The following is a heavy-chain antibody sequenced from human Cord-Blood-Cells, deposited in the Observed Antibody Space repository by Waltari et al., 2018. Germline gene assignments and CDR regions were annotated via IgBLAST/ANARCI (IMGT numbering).Heavy chain of an antibody. CDR1: GGSISSGYS. CDR2: IYHSGST. CDR3: AREVYWYFDL. Sequence: QLQLQESGPGLVKPSQTLSLTCAVSGGSISSGYSWSWIRQPPGKCLEWIGYIYHSGSTYYNPALKSRVTISVDRSKNQFSLKLSSVTAADTAVYYCAREVYWYFDLWGRGTLVTVSS. J-gene: IGHJ2*01. V-gene: IGHV4-30-2*01.